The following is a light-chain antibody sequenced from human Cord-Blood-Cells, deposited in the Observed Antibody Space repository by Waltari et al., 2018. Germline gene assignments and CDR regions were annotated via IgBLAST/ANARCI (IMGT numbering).Light chain of an antibody. CDR3: SSYTSSSTLV. Sequence: QSALTQPVSVSGSPGQSITISCTGTSSDVGGYNYVSWYQQHPGKAPKLMIYEVINRPSGVSNRFSGSKSGNTASLTISGLQAEDEADYYCSSYTSSSTLVFGGGTKLTVL. J-gene: IGLJ2*01. CDR2: EVI. CDR1: SSDVGGYNY. V-gene: IGLV2-14*01.